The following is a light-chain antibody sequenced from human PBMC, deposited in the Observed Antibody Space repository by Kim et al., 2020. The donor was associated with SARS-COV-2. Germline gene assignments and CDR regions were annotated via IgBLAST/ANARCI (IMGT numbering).Light chain of an antibody. CDR1: GVIIDDNY. CDR3: QSYNRSNVV. Sequence: GKTITSSRTRSGVIIDDNYVQWYQQRPGGVPTTMIYEDDQRPSGVSDRFSGSIDNSSNSASLSISGLKTEDEADYYCQSYNRSNVVFGGGTQLTVL. V-gene: IGLV6-57*03. CDR2: EDD. J-gene: IGLJ2*01.